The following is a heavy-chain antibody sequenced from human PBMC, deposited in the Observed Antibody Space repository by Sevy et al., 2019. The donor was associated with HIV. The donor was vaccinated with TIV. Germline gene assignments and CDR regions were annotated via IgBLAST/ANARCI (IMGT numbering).Heavy chain of an antibody. CDR3: AKSARITMVRGVINWFDP. J-gene: IGHJ5*02. V-gene: IGHV3-23*01. CDR1: GFTFSSYA. CDR2: ISGSGGST. D-gene: IGHD3-10*01. Sequence: GGSLRLSCAASGFTFSSYAMSWVRQAPGKGLEWVSAISGSGGSTHYADSVKGRFTISRDNSKNTLYLQMNSLRAEDTAVYYCAKSARITMVRGVINWFDPWGQGTLVTVSS.